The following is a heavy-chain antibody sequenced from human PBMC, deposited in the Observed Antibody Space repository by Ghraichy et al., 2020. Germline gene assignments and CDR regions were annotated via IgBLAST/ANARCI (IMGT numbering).Heavy chain of an antibody. V-gene: IGHV3-30*04. CDR1: GFTFSSYA. Sequence: GGSLRLSCAASGFTFSSYAMHWVRQAPGKGLEWVAVISYDGSNKYYADSVKGRFTISRDNSKNTLYLQMNSLRAEDTAVYYCARDLRDGWIGADYWGQGTLVTVSS. CDR3: ARDLRDGWIGADY. J-gene: IGHJ4*02. CDR2: ISYDGSNK. D-gene: IGHD5-24*01.